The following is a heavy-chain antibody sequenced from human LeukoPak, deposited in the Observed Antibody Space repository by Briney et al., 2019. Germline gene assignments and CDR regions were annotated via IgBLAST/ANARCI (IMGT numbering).Heavy chain of an antibody. D-gene: IGHD6-6*01. CDR3: ARGPNSNWSGLDC. V-gene: IGHV3-74*01. J-gene: IGHJ4*02. CDR2: ISPTGSTT. Sequence: GGSLRLSCTASGFSFSGHWMHWARQLPGKGLVWVSRISPTGSTTSYADSVKGRFTVSRDNAKNTLYLQVNNLRAEDTAVYYCARGPNSNWSGLDCWGQGTLLTVSS. CDR1: GFSFSGHW.